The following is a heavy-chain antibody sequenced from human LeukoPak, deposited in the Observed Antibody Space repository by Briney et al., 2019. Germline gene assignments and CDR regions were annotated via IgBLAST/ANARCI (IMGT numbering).Heavy chain of an antibody. CDR3: ARRAPTYYYDSSGVDY. D-gene: IGHD3-22*01. Sequence: ASVKVSCKASGYTFTSYDINWVLQATGQGLEWMGWMNPNSGNTGHAQKFQGRVTMTRNTSISTAYMELSSLRSEDTAVYYCARRAPTYYYDSSGVDYWGQGTLVTVSS. J-gene: IGHJ4*02. V-gene: IGHV1-8*01. CDR1: GYTFTSYD. CDR2: MNPNSGNT.